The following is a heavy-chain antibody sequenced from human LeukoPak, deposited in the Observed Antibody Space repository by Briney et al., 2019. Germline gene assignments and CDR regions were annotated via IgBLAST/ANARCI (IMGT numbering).Heavy chain of an antibody. J-gene: IGHJ6*03. CDR1: GYTFTSYD. CDR3: AREGLGSTSGFYYYYMDV. CDR2: MNPNSGNT. Sequence: ASVKVSCKASGYTFTSYDINWVRQATGQGLEWMGWMNPNSGNTGYAQKFQGRVTITRNTSISTAYMELSSLRSEDTAVYYCAREGLGSTSGFYYYYMDVWGKGTTVTVSS. V-gene: IGHV1-8*03. D-gene: IGHD2-2*01.